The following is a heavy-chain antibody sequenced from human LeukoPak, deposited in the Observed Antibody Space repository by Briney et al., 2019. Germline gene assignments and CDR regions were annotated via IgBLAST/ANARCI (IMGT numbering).Heavy chain of an antibody. CDR3: SRGDCSSTSCYRVGLYYYYMDV. J-gene: IGHJ6*03. V-gene: IGHV4-61*02. CDR2: IYTSGST. CDR1: GGSISSGSYY. Sequence: SETLSLTCTVSGGSISSGSYYWNRIRQPAGKGLGWIGRIYTSGSTKYNPSLKSRVTISVDTSKNQFSLKLSSVTAADTAVYYCSRGDCSSTSCYRVGLYYYYMDVWGKGTTVTVSS. D-gene: IGHD2-2*02.